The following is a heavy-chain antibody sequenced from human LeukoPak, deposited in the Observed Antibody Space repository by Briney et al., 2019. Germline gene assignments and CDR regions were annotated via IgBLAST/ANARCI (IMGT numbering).Heavy chain of an antibody. V-gene: IGHV4-59*01. CDR1: GGSINSYY. CDR2: MYYSGGT. CDR3: TRRCKDAYTLYCFDY. J-gene: IGHJ4*02. Sequence: PSETLSITCTVSGGSINSYYWSWIRQPPGKGLEWIGHMYYSGGTNYNPSLKSRVTISVDTSKNQFSLKLSSVTAADTAVYYCTRRCKDAYTLYCFDYWGQGTLVTVSS. D-gene: IGHD5-24*01.